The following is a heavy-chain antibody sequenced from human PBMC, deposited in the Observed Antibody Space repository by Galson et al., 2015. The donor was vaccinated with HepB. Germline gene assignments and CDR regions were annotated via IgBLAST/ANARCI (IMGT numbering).Heavy chain of an antibody. CDR1: GFIFRSYW. V-gene: IGHV3-7*03. Sequence: SLRLSCAASGFIFRSYWMSWVRQAPGKGLEWVANIKHDGREKNYVDSVKGRFTMSRDNAENSLYLQMNSLRAEDTAIYYCAREGTSDSWYSVVNYFDFWGQGTLVTVSS. CDR2: IKHDGREK. D-gene: IGHD6-13*01. J-gene: IGHJ4*02. CDR3: AREGTSDSWYSVVNYFDF.